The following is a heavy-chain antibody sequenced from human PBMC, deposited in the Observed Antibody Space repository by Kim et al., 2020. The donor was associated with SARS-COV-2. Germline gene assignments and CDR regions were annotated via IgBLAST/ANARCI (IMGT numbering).Heavy chain of an antibody. CDR1: GFTFTNYA. CDR2: ISSAGGST. CDR3: AKDRASWQQVFFDY. D-gene: IGHD6-13*01. J-gene: IGHJ4*02. V-gene: IGHV3-23*01. Sequence: GGSLRLSCAASGFTFTNYAMSWVRQAPGKGLEWVSGISSAGGSTYYADSVKGRFTISRDNSKNTLYLQMNTLRAEDTAVYYCAKDRASWQQVFFDYWGQGTLVTVSS.